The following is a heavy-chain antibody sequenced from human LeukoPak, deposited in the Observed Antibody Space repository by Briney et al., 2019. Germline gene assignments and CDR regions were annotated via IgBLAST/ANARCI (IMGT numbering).Heavy chain of an antibody. CDR3: ARLDSATDDDY. CDR2: ILYSGTT. CDR1: GGSISTSRYS. V-gene: IGHV4-39*01. J-gene: IGHJ4*02. Sequence: PSETLSLTCTVSGGSISTSRYSWGWIRQPPEKGLEWIGNILYSGTTYYNPSLKSRVTISVDTSKNQFSLKLSSVTAADTAVYYCARLDSATDDDYWGQGTLVTVSS. D-gene: IGHD1-1*01.